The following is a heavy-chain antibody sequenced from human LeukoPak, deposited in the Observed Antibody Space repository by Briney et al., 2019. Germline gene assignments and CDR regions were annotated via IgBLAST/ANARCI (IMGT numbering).Heavy chain of an antibody. CDR3: ARSPHILTGENFDY. Sequence: ASVKVSCKASEYTFTGYYMHWVRQAPGQGLEWMGWINPNHGDTNYARKFQDRVSMTRDTSISTAYMHLSRLRSADTAVYYCARSPHILTGENFDYWGQGTLLTVSS. CDR2: INPNHGDT. V-gene: IGHV1-2*02. D-gene: IGHD3-9*01. J-gene: IGHJ4*02. CDR1: EYTFTGYY.